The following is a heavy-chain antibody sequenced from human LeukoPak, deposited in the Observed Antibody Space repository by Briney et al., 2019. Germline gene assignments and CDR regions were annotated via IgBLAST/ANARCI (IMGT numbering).Heavy chain of an antibody. CDR1: GFTFSTFP. V-gene: IGHV3-30-3*01. J-gene: IGHJ4*02. CDR2: ISPDGNNN. CDR3: VDGDY. D-gene: IGHD3/OR15-3a*01. Sequence: GGSQRLSCTASGFTFSTFPMHWVRQAPGKGLEWVAVISPDGNNNKYADSVKGRFTISRDNSKYTLYLQMSNLRLDDTAVYYCVDGDYWGQGTLVTVSS.